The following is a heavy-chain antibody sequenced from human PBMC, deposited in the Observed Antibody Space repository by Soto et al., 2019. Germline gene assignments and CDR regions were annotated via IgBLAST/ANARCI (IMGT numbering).Heavy chain of an antibody. CDR3: ARLGSGYPYYYYYYMDV. Sequence: SETLSLTCTVSGGSISSYYWSWIRQPPGKGLEWIGYIYYSGSTNYTPSLKSRVNISVDTSKNQFSLKLSSVTAADTAVYYCARLGSGYPYYYYYYMDVWGKGTTVTVSS. CDR1: GGSISSYY. V-gene: IGHV4-59*08. J-gene: IGHJ6*03. CDR2: IYYSGST. D-gene: IGHD5-12*01.